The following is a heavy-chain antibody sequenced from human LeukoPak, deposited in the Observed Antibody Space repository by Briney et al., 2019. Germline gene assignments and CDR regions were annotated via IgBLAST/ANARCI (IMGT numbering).Heavy chain of an antibody. V-gene: IGHV1-24*01. J-gene: IGHJ4*02. CDR3: ATRSGSYAPFDY. CDR2: FYPEDGET. Sequence: GASVKVSCKVSGYTLTELSMHWVRQAPGKGLEWMGGFYPEDGETIYAQKFQGRVTMTEDTSTDTAYMELSSLRSEDTAVYYCATRSGSYAPFDYWGQGTLVTVSS. CDR1: GYTLTELS. D-gene: IGHD1-26*01.